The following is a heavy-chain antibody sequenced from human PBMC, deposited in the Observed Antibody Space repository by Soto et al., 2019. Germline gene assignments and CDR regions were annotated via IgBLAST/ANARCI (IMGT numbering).Heavy chain of an antibody. CDR2: IKSKTDGGTT. V-gene: IGHV3-15*01. D-gene: IGHD3-10*01. CDR3: TTDQYYYGSGSLYMDV. J-gene: IGHJ6*03. Sequence: GGSLRLSCAASGFTFSNAWMSWVRQAPGKGLEWVGRIKSKTDGGTTDYAAPVKGRFTISRDDSKNTLYLQMNSLKTEDTAVYYCTTDQYYYGSGSLYMDVWGKGTTVTVSS. CDR1: GFTFSNAW.